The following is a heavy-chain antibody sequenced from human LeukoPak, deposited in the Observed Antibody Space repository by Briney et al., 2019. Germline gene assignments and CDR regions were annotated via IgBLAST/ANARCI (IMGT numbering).Heavy chain of an antibody. CDR1: GYTFTGYY. Sequence: GASVKVSCKASGYTFTGYYIHWVRQAPGQGLEWMGWINPNSGGTHYAQKFQGRVNMNRDTSISPAYMELSRLRSDDTAVYYCARARGPYCSSTSCSDVQYYFDYWGQGTLVTVSS. CDR2: INPNSGGT. J-gene: IGHJ4*02. CDR3: ARARGPYCSSTSCSDVQYYFDY. V-gene: IGHV1-2*02. D-gene: IGHD2-2*01.